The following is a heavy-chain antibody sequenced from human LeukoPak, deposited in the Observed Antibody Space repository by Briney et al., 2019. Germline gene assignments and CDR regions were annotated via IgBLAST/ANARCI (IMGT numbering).Heavy chain of an antibody. J-gene: IGHJ4*02. CDR2: INHSGST. D-gene: IGHD3-9*01. CDR1: GGSFSGYY. V-gene: IGHV4-34*01. CDR3: ALRLDAAYDILTGYFSL. Sequence: PSETLSLTCAVYGGSFSGYYWSWIRQPPGKGLEWIGEINHSGSTNYNPYLKSRVTISVDTSKNQFSLKLSSVTAADTAVYYCALRLDAAYDILTGYFSLWGQGTLVTVSS.